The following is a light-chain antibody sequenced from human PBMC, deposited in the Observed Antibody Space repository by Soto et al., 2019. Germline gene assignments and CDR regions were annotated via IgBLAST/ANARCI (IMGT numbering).Light chain of an antibody. CDR2: DAS. V-gene: IGKV3D-20*02. Sequence: EIVLTQSPVALSLSPGERATLSCRASQSVSSTLLTWYQQKPGQAPRLLIYDASKRATGIPARFSGSGSGTNFTLTISSLEPEDFAVYYCQQRRSWQVTFGQGTRLENK. CDR1: QSVSSTL. J-gene: IGKJ5*01. CDR3: QQRRSWQVT.